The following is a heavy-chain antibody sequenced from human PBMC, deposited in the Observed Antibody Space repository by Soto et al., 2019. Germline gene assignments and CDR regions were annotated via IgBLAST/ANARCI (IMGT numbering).Heavy chain of an antibody. Sequence: QLQLQESGSGLVKPSQTLSLTCAVSGGSISSGGYSWSWIRQPPGKGLEWIGYIYHSGSTYYNPYLKSRVTISVDRSKNQFSLKLSTVTAADTAVYYCASYLRGYGSGLGFDYWGQGTLVTVSS. CDR2: IYHSGST. CDR1: GGSISSGGYS. CDR3: ASYLRGYGSGLGFDY. J-gene: IGHJ4*02. V-gene: IGHV4-30-2*01. D-gene: IGHD3-10*01.